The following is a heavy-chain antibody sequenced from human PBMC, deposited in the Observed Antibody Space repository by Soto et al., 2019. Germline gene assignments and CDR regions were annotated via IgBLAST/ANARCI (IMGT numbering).Heavy chain of an antibody. J-gene: IGHJ4*02. V-gene: IGHV1-3*01. CDR1: GYTFSTYG. Sequence: ASVKVSCKASGYTFSTYGIHWVRQAPGQRLEWMGWINAGNGNTKYSQKFQGRVTITRDTSASTAYMELSSLRSEDTAVYYCARGITLPTPLDYWGQGTLVTVSS. CDR3: ARGITLPTPLDY. D-gene: IGHD1-20*01. CDR2: INAGNGNT.